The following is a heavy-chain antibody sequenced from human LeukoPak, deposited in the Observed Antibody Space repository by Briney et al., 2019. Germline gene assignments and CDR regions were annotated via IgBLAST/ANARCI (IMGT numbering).Heavy chain of an antibody. CDR2: INPNSGDT. CDR1: GVTFSSYA. V-gene: IGHV1-2*02. D-gene: IGHD1-26*01. Sequence: ASVKVSCKASGVTFSSYAINWVRQAPGQGLEWMGWINPNSGDTNYAQKFQGRVTMARDTSINTVYMQLSRLRSDDTAVYYCATGAASYYGDWGQGTLVTVSS. J-gene: IGHJ4*02. CDR3: ATGAASYYGD.